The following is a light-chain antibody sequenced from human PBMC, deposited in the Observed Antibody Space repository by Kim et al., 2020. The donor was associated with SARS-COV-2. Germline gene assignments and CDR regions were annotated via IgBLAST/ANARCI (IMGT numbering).Light chain of an antibody. CDR1: RSDIGFYNY. V-gene: IGLV2-14*04. Sequence: GQSITIPCTGTRSDIGFYNYVSWYQQHPGKAPKLMLYDVNKRPSGVSNRFSGSKSGNTASLTISGLQAEDEADYYCCSYTTSSTFVFGTGTKVTVL. CDR2: DVN. CDR3: CSYTTSSTFV. J-gene: IGLJ1*01.